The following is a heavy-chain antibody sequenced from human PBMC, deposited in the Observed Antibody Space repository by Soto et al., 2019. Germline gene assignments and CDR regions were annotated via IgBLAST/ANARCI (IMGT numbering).Heavy chain of an antibody. CDR1: GYTFTGYY. J-gene: IGHJ3*02. CDR3: ARDQYGGTSSVFDI. D-gene: IGHD2-15*01. Sequence: ASVKVSCKASGYTFTGYYMHWVRQASGQGLEWMGWINPNSGGTNYAQKFQGWVTMTRDTSISTAYMELSRLRSDDTALYYCARDQYGGTSSVFDIWGKGTMVPVSS. V-gene: IGHV1-2*04. CDR2: INPNSGGT.